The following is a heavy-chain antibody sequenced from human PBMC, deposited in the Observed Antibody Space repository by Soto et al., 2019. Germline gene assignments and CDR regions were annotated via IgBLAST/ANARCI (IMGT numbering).Heavy chain of an antibody. CDR2: IIPIFGTA. V-gene: IGHV1-69*06. Sequence: SVKVSCKASGGTFSSYAISWVRQAPGQGLEWMGGIIPIFGTANYAQKFQGRVTITADKSTSTAYMELSSLRSEDTAVYYCARSLGYSSGLFDYWGQGTLVTVSS. CDR1: GGTFSSYA. D-gene: IGHD6-19*01. CDR3: ARSLGYSSGLFDY. J-gene: IGHJ4*02.